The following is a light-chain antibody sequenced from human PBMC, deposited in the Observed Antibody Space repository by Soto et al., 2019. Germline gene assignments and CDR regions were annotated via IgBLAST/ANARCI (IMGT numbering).Light chain of an antibody. CDR1: SSDVGGYNY. J-gene: IGLJ1*01. Sequence: QSALTQPASVSGSPGQSITISCTGTSSDVGGYNYVSWYQQHPGKAPKLMIYEVSHRPSGVSDRFSASKFGNTASLTISGLQAEDEADYYCSSHTSTRTLYVFGNGTKVTVL. CDR3: SSHTSTRTLYV. V-gene: IGLV2-14*01. CDR2: EVS.